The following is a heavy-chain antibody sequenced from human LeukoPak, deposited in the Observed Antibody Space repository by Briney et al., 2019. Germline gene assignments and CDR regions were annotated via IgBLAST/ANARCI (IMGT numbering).Heavy chain of an antibody. CDR1: EFTFGSFG. CDR2: ISGSGGDK. J-gene: IGHJ4*02. Sequence: GGSLRLSCAASEFTFGSFGMSWVRQAPGEGLEWVSGISGSGGDKYYADSVKGRFTISRDNSKNTLYLQMNSLRAEDTAVYYCARGSGIAAAGTFDYWGQGTLVTVSS. CDR3: ARGSGIAAAGTFDY. V-gene: IGHV3-23*01. D-gene: IGHD6-13*01.